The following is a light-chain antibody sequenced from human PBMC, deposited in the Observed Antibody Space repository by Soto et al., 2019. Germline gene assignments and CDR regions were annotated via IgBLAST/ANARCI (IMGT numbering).Light chain of an antibody. Sequence: EVVVTQSPSTLSVSLGQRATLSCRTSQTVSNNLAWYRQKPGQAPSLLIYGISTRATGLPARFSGTGSGTEFTITISSLQSEDSALYYCQQYNNWPHTFGQGTKLEIK. V-gene: IGKV3-15*01. CDR3: QQYNNWPHT. J-gene: IGKJ2*01. CDR1: QTVSNN. CDR2: GIS.